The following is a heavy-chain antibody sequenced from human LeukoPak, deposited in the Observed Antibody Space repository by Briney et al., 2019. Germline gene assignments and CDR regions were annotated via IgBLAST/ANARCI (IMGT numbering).Heavy chain of an antibody. CDR2: IYYSGNT. J-gene: IGHJ4*02. D-gene: IGHD3-10*01. Sequence: SETLSLTCSVSGGSISSSNYYWGWIRQPPGKGLEWIGSIYYSGNTYYNPSLKSRVTISVDMSKNQISLKLSSVTAADTAVYYCARDRLLWFGELDFWGQGTLVIVSS. V-gene: IGHV4-39*07. CDR1: GGSISSSNYY. CDR3: ARDRLLWFGELDF.